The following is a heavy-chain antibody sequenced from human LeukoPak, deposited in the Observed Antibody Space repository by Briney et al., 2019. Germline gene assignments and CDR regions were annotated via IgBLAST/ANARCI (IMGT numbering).Heavy chain of an antibody. CDR1: GFTFSSYA. V-gene: IGHV3-23*01. CDR3: AKVARITIVRGYDWFDP. CDR2: ISGSGGST. D-gene: IGHD3-10*01. J-gene: IGHJ5*02. Sequence: GGSLRLSCAASGFTFSSYAMSWVRQAPGKGLEWVSAISGSGGSTYYADSLKGRFTISRDNSKNTLYLRMNSLSAEDTAVYYCAKVARITIVRGYDWFDPWGQGTLVTVSS.